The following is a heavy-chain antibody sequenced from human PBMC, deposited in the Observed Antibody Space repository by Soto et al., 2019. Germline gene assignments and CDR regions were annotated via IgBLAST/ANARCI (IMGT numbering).Heavy chain of an antibody. D-gene: IGHD4-17*01. CDR1: GFTFSSYG. CDR3: AKVHDYGDYYYYGMDV. V-gene: IGHV3-30*18. J-gene: IGHJ6*02. CDR2: ISYDGSNK. Sequence: GGSLRLSCAASGFTFSSYGMHWVRQAPGKGLEWVAVISYDGSNKYYADSVKGRFTISRDNSKNTLYLQMNSLRAEDTAVYYCAKVHDYGDYYYYGMDVWGQGTTVTVSS.